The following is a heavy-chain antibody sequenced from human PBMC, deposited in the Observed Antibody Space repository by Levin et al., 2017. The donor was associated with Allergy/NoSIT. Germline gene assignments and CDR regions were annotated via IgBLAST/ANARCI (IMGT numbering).Heavy chain of an antibody. J-gene: IGHJ4*02. Sequence: SGGSLRLSCAASGFTFSSYSMNWVRQAPGKGLEWVSSISSSSSYIYYADSVKGRFTISRDNAKNSLYLQMNSLRAEDTAVYYCAWGKRSGWYEDYFDYWGQGTLVTVSS. V-gene: IGHV3-21*01. CDR2: ISSSSSYI. CDR1: GFTFSSYS. D-gene: IGHD6-19*01. CDR3: AWGKRSGWYEDYFDY.